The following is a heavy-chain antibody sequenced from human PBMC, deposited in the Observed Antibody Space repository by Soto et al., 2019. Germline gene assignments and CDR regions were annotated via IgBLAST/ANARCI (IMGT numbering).Heavy chain of an antibody. CDR1: GYTFTGYY. CDR3: AREGGYCSGGSCTTANYGMDV. Sequence: QVQLVQSGAEVKKPGASVKVSCKASGYTFTGYYMHWVRQAPGQGLEWMGWINPNSGGTNYAQKFQGWVTMTRDTSSSTAYMELSRLRSDDTAVYYCAREGGYCSGGSCTTANYGMDVWGQGTTVTVSS. J-gene: IGHJ6*02. V-gene: IGHV1-2*04. D-gene: IGHD2-15*01. CDR2: INPNSGGT.